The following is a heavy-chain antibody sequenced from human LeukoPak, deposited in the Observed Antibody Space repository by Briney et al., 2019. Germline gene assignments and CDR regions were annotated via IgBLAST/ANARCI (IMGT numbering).Heavy chain of an antibody. J-gene: IGHJ4*02. CDR1: GGSFSGYY. V-gene: IGHV4-34*01. CDR2: INHSGGT. CDR3: ARGPITTSGPGDY. D-gene: IGHD3-22*01. Sequence: SETLSLTCAVYGGSFSGYYWSWIRQPPGKGLEWIGEINHSGGTNYNPSLKSRVTISVDTSKNQFSLKLSSVTAADTAVYYCARGPITTSGPGDYWGQGTLVTVSS.